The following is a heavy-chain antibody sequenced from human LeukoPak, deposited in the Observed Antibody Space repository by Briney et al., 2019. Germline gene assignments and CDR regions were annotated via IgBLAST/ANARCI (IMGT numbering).Heavy chain of an antibody. V-gene: IGHV3-23*01. J-gene: IGHJ6*03. CDR1: VLTFINYA. CDR3: AKDWVIRWAYMDV. Sequence: GGSLRLSCAASVLTFINYAMSWVSQAPGKGLEWVSAISGSGDSTYYADSVKGRFTISRDNSKNTLYLQVNSLRREDTAVYYCAKDWVIRWAYMDVWGKGTTVTVSS. D-gene: IGHD3-16*01. CDR2: ISGSGDST.